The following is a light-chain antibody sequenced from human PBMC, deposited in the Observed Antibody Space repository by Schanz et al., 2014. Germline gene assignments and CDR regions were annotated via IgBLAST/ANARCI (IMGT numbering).Light chain of an antibody. V-gene: IGLV2-14*03. Sequence: QSALTQPASVSGSPGQSITLSCTGTSNDVGTYNFVSWYQHHPGRAPKLILYDVASRPSGISNRFSGSKSGNTASLTISGLQAEDEADYYCCSYIGTNHLVLFGGGTKLTVL. J-gene: IGLJ3*02. CDR1: SNDVGTYNF. CDR2: DVA. CDR3: CSYIGTNHLVL.